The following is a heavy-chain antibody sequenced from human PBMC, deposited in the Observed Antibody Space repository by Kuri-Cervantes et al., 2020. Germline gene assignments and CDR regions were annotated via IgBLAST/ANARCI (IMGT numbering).Heavy chain of an antibody. CDR1: GFTLTAYS. CDR3: ARVTSSGDRRWFDP. Sequence: GESLKTSCAASGFTLTAYSMNWVRQAPGKGLEWISYVHPSKATYYADSVKGRFTISRDDAENSLYLQMNSLRAEDTAVYYCARVTSSGDRRWFDPWGQGTLVTAPQ. J-gene: IGHJ5*02. V-gene: IGHV3-48*01. D-gene: IGHD6-19*01. CDR2: VHPSKAT.